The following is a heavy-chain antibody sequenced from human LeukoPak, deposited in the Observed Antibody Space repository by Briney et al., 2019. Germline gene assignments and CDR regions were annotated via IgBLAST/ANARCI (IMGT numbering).Heavy chain of an antibody. V-gene: IGHV3-7*01. J-gene: IGHJ4*02. CDR3: ARGPHWDPHFDY. CDR2: IKQGGSEK. D-gene: IGHD7-27*01. CDR1: GFTFSNAW. Sequence: GGSLRLSCAASGFTFSNAWMSWVRQAPGKGLEWVANIKQGGSEKYYVDSVKGRFTISRDNAKNSLYLQMNSLRAEDTAVYYCARGPHWDPHFDYWGQGTLVTVSS.